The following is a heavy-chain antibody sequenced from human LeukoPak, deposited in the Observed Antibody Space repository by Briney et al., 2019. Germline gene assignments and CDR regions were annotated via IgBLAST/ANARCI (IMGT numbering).Heavy chain of an antibody. J-gene: IGHJ3*02. CDR2: IWYDGSNK. D-gene: IGHD2-21*02. Sequence: GGSLRLSCAASGFTFSSYGIHWVRQAPGKGLEWVAVIWYDGSNKYYADSVKGRFTISRDNSKNTLYLQMNSLRAEDTAVYYCAKGSCGGDCFGDDAFDIWGQGTMVTVSS. CDR3: AKGSCGGDCFGDDAFDI. V-gene: IGHV3-33*06. CDR1: GFTFSSYG.